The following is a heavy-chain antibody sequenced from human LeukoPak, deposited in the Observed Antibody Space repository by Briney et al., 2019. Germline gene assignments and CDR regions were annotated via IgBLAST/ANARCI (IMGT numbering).Heavy chain of an antibody. CDR2: ISGDGGTT. D-gene: IGHD3-10*01. CDR3: AKGRITMVRGVIPFDY. CDR1: GFTFDDYA. J-gene: IGHJ4*02. Sequence: GGSLRLSCAASGFTFDDYAMHWVRQAPGKGLEWVSLISGDGGTTYYADSVKGRFTISRDNSKNTLYLQMNSLRAEDTAVYYCAKGRITMVRGVIPFDYWGQGTLVTVSS. V-gene: IGHV3-43*02.